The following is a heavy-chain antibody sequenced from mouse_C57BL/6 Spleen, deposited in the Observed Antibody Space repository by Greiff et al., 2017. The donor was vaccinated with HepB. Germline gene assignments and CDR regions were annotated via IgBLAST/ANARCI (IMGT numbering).Heavy chain of an antibody. Sequence: VQLQESGPGLVAPSQSLSITCTVSGFSLTSYAISWVRQPPGKGLEWLGVIWTGGGTNYNSALKSRLSISKDNSKSQVFLKMNSLQTDDTARYYCARNSGDGYSYYFDYWGQGTTLTVSS. CDR3: ARNSGDGYSYYFDY. V-gene: IGHV2-9-1*01. CDR1: GFSLTSYA. J-gene: IGHJ2*01. CDR2: IWTGGGT. D-gene: IGHD2-3*01.